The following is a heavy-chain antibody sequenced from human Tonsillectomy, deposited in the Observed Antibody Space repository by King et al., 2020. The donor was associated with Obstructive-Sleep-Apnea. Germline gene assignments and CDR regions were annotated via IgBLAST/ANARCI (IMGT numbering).Heavy chain of an antibody. J-gene: IGHJ4*02. CDR2: ISYDGSNK. CDR3: AKRRHAVAAADY. CDR1: GFTFSSYG. Sequence: VQLVESGGGVVQPGRSLRLSCAASGFTFSSYGMHWVRQAPGKGLEWVAVISYDGSNKYYADSVKGRFTISRDNSKNTLYLQMNSLRAEDTAVYYCAKRRHAVAAADYWGQGTLVTVSS. V-gene: IGHV3-30*18. D-gene: IGHD2-15*01.